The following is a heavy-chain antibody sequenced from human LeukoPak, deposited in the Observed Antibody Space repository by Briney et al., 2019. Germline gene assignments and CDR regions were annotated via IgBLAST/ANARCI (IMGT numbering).Heavy chain of an antibody. J-gene: IGHJ2*01. D-gene: IGHD2-21*02. CDR3: ARCDCDRETGFDL. CDR1: GXSISSYY. V-gene: IGHV4-59*01. CDR2: IYYTGST. Sequence: SETLSLTCTVSGXSISSYYWSWIRQPPGKGLEWIGYIYYTGSTNYNPSLKSRVTISADRSKDQFSLKLTSVTAADTAVYYCARCDCDRETGFDLWGRGTLVTVSS.